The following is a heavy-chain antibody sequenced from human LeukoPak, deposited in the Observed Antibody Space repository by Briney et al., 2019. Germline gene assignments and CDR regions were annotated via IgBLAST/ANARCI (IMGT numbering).Heavy chain of an antibody. CDR1: GFTFSSYA. CDR3: ARYAYDSSGYYLGHAFDI. J-gene: IGHJ3*02. D-gene: IGHD3-22*01. CDR2: ISYDGSNK. Sequence: GGSLRLSCAASGFTFSSYAMHWVRQAPGKGLEWVAVISYDGSNKYYADSVKGRFTISRDNSKNALYLQMNSLRAEDTAVYYCARYAYDSSGYYLGHAFDIWGQGTMVTVSS. V-gene: IGHV3-30-3*01.